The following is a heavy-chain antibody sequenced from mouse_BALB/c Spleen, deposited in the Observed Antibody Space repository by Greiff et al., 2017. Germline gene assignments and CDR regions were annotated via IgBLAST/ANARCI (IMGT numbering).Heavy chain of an antibody. CDR2: INSNGGST. D-gene: IGHD1-1*01. CDR1: GFTFSSYY. J-gene: IGHJ1*01. V-gene: IGHV5-6-2*01. CDR3: ARGGLRSWYFDV. Sequence: EVKLMESGGGLVKLGGSLKLSCAASGFTFSSYYMSWVRQTPEKRLELVAAINSNGGSTYYPDTVKGRFTISRDNAKNTLYLQMSSLKSEDTALYYCARGGLRSWYFDVWGAGTTVTVSS.